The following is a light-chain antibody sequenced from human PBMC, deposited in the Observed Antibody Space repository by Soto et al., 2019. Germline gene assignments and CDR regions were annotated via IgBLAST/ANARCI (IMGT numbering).Light chain of an antibody. J-gene: IGKJ5*01. Sequence: DIQLTQSPFFLSASVGDRVTITCRASQGVSNFLVWYQQKAGKAPKSLIYAASTLQSGVPPRFSGSGSGTEFTLTISGLQPEDSATYYCRQQNNYPITFGQGTRLEIK. CDR1: QGVSNF. CDR3: RQQNNYPIT. V-gene: IGKV1-9*01. CDR2: AAS.